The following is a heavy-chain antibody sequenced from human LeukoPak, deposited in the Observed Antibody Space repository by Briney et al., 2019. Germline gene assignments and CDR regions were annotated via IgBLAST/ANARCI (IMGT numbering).Heavy chain of an antibody. Sequence: KPSETLSLTCTVSGGSISSGGYYWSWIRQHPGKGLEWIGYIYYSGSTYYNPSLKSRVTISVDTSKNQFSLKLSSVTAADTAVYYWARAGGFFSPFEYWGQEPLVTVSS. CDR1: GGSISSGGYY. CDR2: IYYSGST. V-gene: IGHV4-31*03. CDR3: ARAGGFFSPFEY. D-gene: IGHD3-10*01. J-gene: IGHJ4*02.